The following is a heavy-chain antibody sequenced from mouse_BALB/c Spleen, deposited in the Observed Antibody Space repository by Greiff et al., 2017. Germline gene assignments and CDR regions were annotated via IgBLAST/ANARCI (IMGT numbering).Heavy chain of an antibody. Sequence: TGGGLVQPKGSLKLSCAALGFTFNPNAMIWVRLAPGKGLEWAARIRSKSNYYATYYADSVKDRFTISRNDSQSMLYLPMNNLKTEYTAMYYCVRLAMDYWGQGTSVTVSS. CDR3: VRLAMDY. J-gene: IGHJ4*01. CDR2: IRSKSNYYAT. V-gene: IGHV10S3*01. CDR1: GFTFNPNA.